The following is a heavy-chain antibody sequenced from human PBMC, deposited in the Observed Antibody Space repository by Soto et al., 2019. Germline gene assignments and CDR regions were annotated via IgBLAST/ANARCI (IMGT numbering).Heavy chain of an antibody. CDR2: MNPNSGNT. Sequence: ASVKVSCKASGYTFTSYDINWVRQATGQGLEWMGWMNPNSGNTGYAQKFQGRVTMTRNTSISTAYMELSNLRSEDTAVYYCAISYYYDSSGYYYVWPYWGQGTLVTVSS. CDR1: GYTFTSYD. J-gene: IGHJ4*02. V-gene: IGHV1-8*01. D-gene: IGHD3-22*01. CDR3: AISYYYDSSGYYYVWPY.